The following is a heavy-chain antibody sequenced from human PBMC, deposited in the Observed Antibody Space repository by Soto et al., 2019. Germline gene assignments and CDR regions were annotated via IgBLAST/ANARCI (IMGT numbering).Heavy chain of an antibody. J-gene: IGHJ4*02. V-gene: IGHV1-69*02. CDR3: ASGGDPHGTSDDYGGTSSFDY. CDR2: IIPILGIA. D-gene: IGHD4-17*01. Sequence: QVQLVQSGAEVKKPGSSVKVSCKASGGTFSSYTISWVRQAPGQGLEWMGWIIPILGIANYAQKFQGRVTITADKPTSTAYMELSSLRYEHTAVYYCASGGDPHGTSDDYGGTSSFDYWGQGTLVTVSS. CDR1: GGTFSSYT.